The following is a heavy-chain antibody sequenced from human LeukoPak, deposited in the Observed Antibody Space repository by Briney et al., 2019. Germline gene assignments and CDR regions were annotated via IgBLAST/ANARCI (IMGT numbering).Heavy chain of an antibody. J-gene: IGHJ4*02. V-gene: IGHV1-69*05. Sequence: SVKVSCKASGGTFSSYAISWVRQAPGQGLEWMGGIIPIFGTANYAQKFQGRVTITTDESTSTAYMELSSLRSEDTAVYYCARGVNCGGDCYTYPYYFDYWGQGTLVTVSS. D-gene: IGHD2-21*01. CDR3: ARGVNCGGDCYTYPYYFDY. CDR2: IIPIFGTA. CDR1: GGTFSSYA.